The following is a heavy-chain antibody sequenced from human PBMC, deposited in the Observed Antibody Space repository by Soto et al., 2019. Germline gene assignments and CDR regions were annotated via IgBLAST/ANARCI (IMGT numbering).Heavy chain of an antibody. V-gene: IGHV3-23*01. CDR3: AISGGEQWLVRSYFDY. CDR1: GFTFSSYA. CDR2: ISGSGGST. Sequence: EVHLLESGGGLVKPGGSLRLSCAASGFTFSSYAMSWVRQAPGKGLEWVSAISGSGGSTYYADSVKGRFTISRDNSKNTLYLPMNSLRAEDTAVYYCAISGGEQWLVRSYFDYWGQGTLVTVSS. D-gene: IGHD6-19*01. J-gene: IGHJ4*02.